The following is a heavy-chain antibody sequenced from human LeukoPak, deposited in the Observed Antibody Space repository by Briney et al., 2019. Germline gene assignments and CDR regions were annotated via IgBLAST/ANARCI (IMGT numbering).Heavy chain of an antibody. V-gene: IGHV4-38-2*02. J-gene: IGHJ4*02. CDR3: ARVPYYDFWSGYSSSPQYFDY. D-gene: IGHD3-3*01. CDR2: IYHSGST. Sequence: SETLSLTYTVSGYSISSGYYWGWIRQPPGKGLEWIGSIYHSGSTYYNPSLKSRVTISVDTSKNQFSLKLSSVTAADTAVYYCARVPYYDFWSGYSSSPQYFDYWGQGTLVTVSS. CDR1: GYSISSGYY.